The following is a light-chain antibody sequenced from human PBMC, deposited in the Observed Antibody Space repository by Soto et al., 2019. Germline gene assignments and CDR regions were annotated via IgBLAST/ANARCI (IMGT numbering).Light chain of an antibody. CDR3: QQYYNWPPWT. V-gene: IGKV3-15*01. CDR2: GAS. Sequence: EILMTQSPAPLSLSPGERATLSCRASQNIGTNLVWYQQKTGQAPRLLLYGASTRATGVPARFSGSGSGTDFTLPVSSLQSEDFAVDYCQQYYNWPPWTFGLGTKVEIK. J-gene: IGKJ1*01. CDR1: QNIGTN.